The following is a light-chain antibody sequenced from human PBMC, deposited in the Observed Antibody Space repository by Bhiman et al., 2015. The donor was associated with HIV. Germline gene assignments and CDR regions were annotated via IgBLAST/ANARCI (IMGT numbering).Light chain of an antibody. CDR2: DVT. J-gene: IGLJ2*01. CDR1: SSDVGGYNY. V-gene: IGLV2-14*03. Sequence: QSALAQPASVSGSPGQSITISCTGTSSDVGGYNYVSWYQVHPGKAPKLIIYDVTKRPAGVSSRFSGSKSGNTASLAISGLQAEDEADYYCSSKTTSPTFHVLFGGGTKLTVL. CDR3: SSKTTSPTFHVL.